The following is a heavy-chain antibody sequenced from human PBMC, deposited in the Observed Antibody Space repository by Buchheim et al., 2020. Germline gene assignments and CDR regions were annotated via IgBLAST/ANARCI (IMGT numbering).Heavy chain of an antibody. V-gene: IGHV1-8*01. CDR3: ARGGIAAAVSDYYYYGMDV. D-gene: IGHD6-13*01. Sequence: QVQLVQSGAEVKKPGASVKVSCKASGYTFTSYDINWVRQATGQGLEWMGWMNPNSGNTVYAQKFQGRVTMTRNTSISTASMELSSLRSEDTAVYYCARGGIAAAVSDYYYYGMDVWGQGTT. CDR2: MNPNSGNT. J-gene: IGHJ6*02. CDR1: GYTFTSYD.